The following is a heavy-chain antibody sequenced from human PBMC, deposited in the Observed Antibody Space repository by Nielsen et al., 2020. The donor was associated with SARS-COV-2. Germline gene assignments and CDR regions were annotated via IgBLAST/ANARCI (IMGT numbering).Heavy chain of an antibody. CDR2: INSDGSST. V-gene: IGHV3-74*01. J-gene: IGHJ4*02. D-gene: IGHD6-19*01. CDR3: TRVLRYIAVAGNSNYYFDY. Sequence: WLRQPPGKGLVWVSRINSDGSSTSYADSVKGRFTISRDNAKNTLYLQMNSLRAEDTAVYYCTRVLRYIAVAGNSNYYFDYWGQGTLVTVSS.